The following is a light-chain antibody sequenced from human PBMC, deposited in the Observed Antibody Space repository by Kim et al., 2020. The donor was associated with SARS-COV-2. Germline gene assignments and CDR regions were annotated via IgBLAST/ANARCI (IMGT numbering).Light chain of an antibody. Sequence: QSALTQPASVSGSPGQSITISCTGTSSDIGRYNDVSWYQQHPGKAPKLIIYDVSQRPSGVSDRFSGTKAGNTAFLTISGLQAEDEADYYCCSDTASSTRVFDGGTK. V-gene: IGLV2-14*03. J-gene: IGLJ3*02. CDR1: SSDIGRYND. CDR3: CSDTASSTRV. CDR2: DVS.